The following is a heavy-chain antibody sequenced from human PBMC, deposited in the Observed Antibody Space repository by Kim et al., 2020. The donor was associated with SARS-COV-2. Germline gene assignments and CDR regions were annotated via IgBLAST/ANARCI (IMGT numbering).Heavy chain of an antibody. D-gene: IGHD6-13*01. Sequence: SVKGRFTISRDNSKNTLYLQMNSLRAEDTAVYYCARSTYLAAAGNWYFQHWGQGTLVTVSS. CDR3: ARSTYLAAAGNWYFQH. V-gene: IGHV3-23*01. J-gene: IGHJ1*01.